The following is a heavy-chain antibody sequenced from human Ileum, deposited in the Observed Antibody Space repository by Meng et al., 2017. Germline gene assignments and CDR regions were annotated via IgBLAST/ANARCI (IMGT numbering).Heavy chain of an antibody. Sequence: GGSLRLSCVASGFTFSNTYMSWVRQAPGKGLEWVASLKHDGSEEGYVDSVKGRFTISRDNTRNSLYLQMNSLRAEDTAVYYCAKNRVGPEFWGQGTLVTVSS. CDR2: LKHDGSEE. CDR1: GFTFSNTY. CDR3: AKNRVGPEF. J-gene: IGHJ4*02. V-gene: IGHV3-7*01. D-gene: IGHD1-26*01.